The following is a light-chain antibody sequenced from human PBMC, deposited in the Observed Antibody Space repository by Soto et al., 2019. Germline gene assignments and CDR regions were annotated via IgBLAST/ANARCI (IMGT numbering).Light chain of an antibody. CDR2: AAS. V-gene: IGKV1-39*01. Sequence: DIQMTQSPSSLSASVGDGVTITCRASQSISIYLNWYQQKPGRSPKLLISAASSLQSGVPSRFSGSGSGTDFTLTISSLQPEDFATYYCQQSFSIPSWTFGQGTKVDIK. CDR3: QQSFSIPSWT. J-gene: IGKJ1*01. CDR1: QSISIY.